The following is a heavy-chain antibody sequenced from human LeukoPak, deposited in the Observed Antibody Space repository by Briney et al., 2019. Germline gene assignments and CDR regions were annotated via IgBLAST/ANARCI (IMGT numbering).Heavy chain of an antibody. J-gene: IGHJ4*02. CDR3: ARPRYSSGWYTPFDY. Sequence: GGSLRLSCAASGFTFSSYWMSWVRQAPGKGLEWVANIKQDGSEKYYVDSVKGRFTISRDNAKNSLYLQMNSLRAEDTALYYCARPRYSSGWYTPFDYWGQGTLVTVSS. V-gene: IGHV3-7*03. D-gene: IGHD6-19*01. CDR2: IKQDGSEK. CDR1: GFTFSSYW.